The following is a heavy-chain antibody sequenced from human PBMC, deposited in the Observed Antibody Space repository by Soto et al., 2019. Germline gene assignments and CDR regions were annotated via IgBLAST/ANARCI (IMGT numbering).Heavy chain of an antibody. V-gene: IGHV4-61*01. CDR1: GGSVSSGRFY. J-gene: IGHJ4*02. D-gene: IGHD6-19*01. CDR3: ARSGSGSGWL. Sequence: SETLSLPCTVSGGSVSSGRFYWSWIRQPPGKGLEWIGYIYYSGSTKYNPSLRSRVTISVDTSKNQFSLKLTSVTAADTAVYYCARSGSGSGWLGGQGTLVTVSS. CDR2: IYYSGST.